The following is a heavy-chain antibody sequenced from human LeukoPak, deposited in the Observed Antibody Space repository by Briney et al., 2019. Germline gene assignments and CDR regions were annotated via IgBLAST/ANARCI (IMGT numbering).Heavy chain of an antibody. CDR1: GGSISSYY. CDR2: IYYSGST. CDR3: AGLVARYYYYGMDV. D-gene: IGHD2-8*02. J-gene: IGHJ6*02. Sequence: PSETLSLTCTVSGGSISSYYWSWIRQPPGKGLEWIGYIYYSGSTNYNPSLKSRVTISVDTSKNQFSLKLSFVTAADTAVYYCAGLVARYYYYGMDVWGQGTTVTVSS. V-gene: IGHV4-59*08.